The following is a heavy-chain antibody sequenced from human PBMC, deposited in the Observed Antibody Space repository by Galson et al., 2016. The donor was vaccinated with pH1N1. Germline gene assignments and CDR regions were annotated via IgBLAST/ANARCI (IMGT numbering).Heavy chain of an antibody. D-gene: IGHD3-10*01. J-gene: IGHJ5*02. Sequence: YYNPSLKSRVSISVDTSKNQFSLHLTSVTAADTAVYFCAREAQKFYYGSGALDPWGQGILVTVSS. CDR3: AREAQKFYYGSGALDP. V-gene: IGHV4-30-4*07.